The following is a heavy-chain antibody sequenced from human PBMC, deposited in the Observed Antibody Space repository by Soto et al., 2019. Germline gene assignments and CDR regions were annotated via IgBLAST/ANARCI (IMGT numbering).Heavy chain of an antibody. D-gene: IGHD3-10*01. Sequence: SETLSLTCAVYCGSFSGYYWSWIRQPPGKGLEWIGEINHSGSTNYNPSLKSRVTISVDTSKNQFSLKLSSVTAADTAVYYCARGVVKRSRGVIWTKGCFYPWGQGTLVTVSS. CDR1: CGSFSGYY. V-gene: IGHV4-34*01. CDR2: INHSGST. CDR3: ARGVVKRSRGVIWTKGCFYP. J-gene: IGHJ5*02.